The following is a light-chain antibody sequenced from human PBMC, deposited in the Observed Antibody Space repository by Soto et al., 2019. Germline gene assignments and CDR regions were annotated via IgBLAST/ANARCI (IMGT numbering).Light chain of an antibody. CDR1: QSVSSSY. CDR3: QQYGSSPEYT. V-gene: IGKV3-20*01. J-gene: IGKJ2*01. Sequence: EIVLTQSPGTLSLSPGERATLSCRASQSVSSSYLAWYQQKPGQAPRLLIYGASSRATGIPDRFSGSGSGTDFPLTIRRLEPEDCAVYYCQQYGSSPEYTFGQGTKLEIK. CDR2: GAS.